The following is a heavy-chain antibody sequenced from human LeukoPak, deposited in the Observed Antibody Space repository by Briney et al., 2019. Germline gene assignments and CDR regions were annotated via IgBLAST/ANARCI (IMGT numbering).Heavy chain of an antibody. CDR3: ARDVHGDYGSGWFDH. CDR1: GGTFNNSA. V-gene: IGHV1-69*05. CDR2: IMPLFGTA. D-gene: IGHD4-17*01. J-gene: IGHJ5*02. Sequence: ASVKVSCKTSGGTFNNSAISWVRQAPGQGLEWLGGIMPLFGTAGYAQKFQGRVTITKDESTRTVYLELTSLTSDGTAVYYCARDVHGDYGSGWFDHWGQGTLVSVSS.